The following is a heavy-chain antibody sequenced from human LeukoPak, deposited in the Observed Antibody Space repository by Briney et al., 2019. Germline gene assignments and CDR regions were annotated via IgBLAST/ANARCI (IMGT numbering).Heavy chain of an antibody. D-gene: IGHD3-22*01. CDR3: ARDTDYYDSSGYPGAFDI. J-gene: IGHJ3*02. CDR2: ISYDGSNK. CDR1: GFTFSSYA. V-gene: IGHV3-30-3*01. Sequence: PGGSLRLSCAASGFTFSSYAIHWVRQAPGKGLEWVAVISYDGSNKYYADSVKGRFTISRDNSKNTLYLQMNSLSAEDTAVYYCARDTDYYDSSGYPGAFDIWGQGTMVTVSS.